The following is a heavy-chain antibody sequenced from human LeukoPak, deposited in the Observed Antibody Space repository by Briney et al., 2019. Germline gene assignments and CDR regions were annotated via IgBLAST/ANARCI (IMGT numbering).Heavy chain of an antibody. CDR1: GFTFSNYN. CDR2: ISYDGSNK. D-gene: IGHD6-6*01. V-gene: IGHV3-30*03. CDR3: ARDHDSSSSVDY. Sequence: GGSLRLSCAASGFTFSNYNMNWVRQAPGKGLEWVAVISYDGSNKYYADSVKGRFTISRDNSKNTLYLQMNSLRAEDTAVYYCARDHDSSSSVDYWGQGTLVTVSS. J-gene: IGHJ4*02.